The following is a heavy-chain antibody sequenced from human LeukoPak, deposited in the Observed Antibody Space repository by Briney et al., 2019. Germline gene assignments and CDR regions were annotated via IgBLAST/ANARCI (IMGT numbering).Heavy chain of an antibody. J-gene: IGHJ4*02. CDR1: GGSFSGYY. Sequence: SETLSLTCAVYGGSFSGYYWSWIRQPPGKGLEWIGEINHSGSTNYNPSLKSRVTISVDTSKNQFSLKLSSVTAADTAVYYCARQVFHGGYDYRRFDYWGQGTLVTVSS. V-gene: IGHV4-34*01. D-gene: IGHD5-12*01. CDR3: ARQVFHGGYDYRRFDY. CDR2: INHSGST.